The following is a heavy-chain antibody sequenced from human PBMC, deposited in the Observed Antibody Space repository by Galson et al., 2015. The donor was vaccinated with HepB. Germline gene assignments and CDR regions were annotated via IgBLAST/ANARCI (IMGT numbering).Heavy chain of an antibody. D-gene: IGHD3-22*01. J-gene: IGHJ3*02. CDR3: AKTVPGRGSGYAFDI. CDR1: GFTFRTYA. Sequence: SLRLSCAASGFTFRTYAMSWVRQAPGKGLEWVSGIGGSGDNTYYADSVKGRSTISRDNSKNTLYLQINSLRVEDTAVYYCAKTVPGRGSGYAFDIWGQGTIVTVS. CDR2: IGGSGDNT. V-gene: IGHV3-23*01.